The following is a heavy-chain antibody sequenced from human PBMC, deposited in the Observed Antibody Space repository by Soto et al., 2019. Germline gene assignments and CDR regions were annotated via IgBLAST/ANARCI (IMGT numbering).Heavy chain of an antibody. Sequence: RASVKVSCKASGYTFTGYYMHWVRQAPGQGLEWMGWINPNSGGTNYAQKFQGRVTMTRDTSISTAYMELSRLRSDDTAVYYCARDRSIFGVVTPTGYGMDVWGQGTTVTVSS. J-gene: IGHJ6*02. V-gene: IGHV1-2*02. CDR3: ARDRSIFGVVTPTGYGMDV. CDR2: INPNSGGT. D-gene: IGHD3-3*01. CDR1: GYTFTGYY.